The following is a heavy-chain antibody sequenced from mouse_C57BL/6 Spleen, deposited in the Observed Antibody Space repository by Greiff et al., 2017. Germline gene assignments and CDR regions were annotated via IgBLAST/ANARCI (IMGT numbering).Heavy chain of an antibody. CDR2: IYPGDGDT. D-gene: IGHD3-3*01. J-gene: IGHJ2*01. Sequence: QVQLQQSGAELVKPGASVKISCKASGYAFSGYGMNWVKQRPGKGLEWIGQIYPGDGDTNYNGKFKGKATLTADKSSSPACMQLSSLTSEDSAVYISARGGTGYYFDYWGQGTTLTVSS. V-gene: IGHV1-80*01. CDR1: GYAFSGYG. CDR3: ARGGTGYYFDY.